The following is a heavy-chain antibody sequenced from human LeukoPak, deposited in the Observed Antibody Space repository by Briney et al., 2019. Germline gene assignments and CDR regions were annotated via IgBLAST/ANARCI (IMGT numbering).Heavy chain of an antibody. D-gene: IGHD2-15*01. V-gene: IGHV3-49*04. CDR1: GGSITSYY. J-gene: IGHJ4*02. CDR2: IRGKDDGGTT. CDR3: TRVKPGRTSDY. Sequence: LTCTVSGGSITSYYWSWVRQAPGKGLEWVGFIRGKDDGGTTEYAASVKGRFTISRDDSNSIAYLQMNSLKTEDTAVYYCTRVKPGRTSDYWGQGTLVTVSS.